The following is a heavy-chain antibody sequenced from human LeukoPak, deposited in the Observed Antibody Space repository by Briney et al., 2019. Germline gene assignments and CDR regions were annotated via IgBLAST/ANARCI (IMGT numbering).Heavy chain of an antibody. J-gene: IGHJ4*02. CDR1: GGSISSSSYY. V-gene: IGHV4-39*01. CDR2: IYYSGST. Sequence: SETLSLTCTVSGGSISSSSYYWGWIRQPPGEGLEWIGSIYYSGSTYYNPSLKSRVTISVDTSKNQFSLKLSSVTAADTAVYYCARHPYSSSWYQSDYWGQGTLVTVSS. CDR3: ARHPYSSSWYQSDY. D-gene: IGHD6-13*01.